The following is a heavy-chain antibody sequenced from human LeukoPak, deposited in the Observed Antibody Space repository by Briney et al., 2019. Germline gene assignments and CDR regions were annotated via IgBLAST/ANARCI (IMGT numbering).Heavy chain of an antibody. J-gene: IGHJ5*02. D-gene: IGHD6-6*01. Sequence: KPSETLSLTCTVSGGSIGSSNYYWGWIRQPPGKGLEWIGSIYYSGNTYYNPSLKSRVTISVDTSKNQFSLKLNSVTAADTAVYYCARHERGSSDWFDPWGQGTLVTVSS. CDR2: IYYSGNT. CDR1: GGSIGSSNYY. V-gene: IGHV4-39*01. CDR3: ARHERGSSDWFDP.